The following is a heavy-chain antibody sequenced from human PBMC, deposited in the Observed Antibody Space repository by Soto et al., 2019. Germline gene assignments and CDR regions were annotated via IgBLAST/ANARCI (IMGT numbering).Heavy chain of an antibody. CDR2: IIPIFGTA. CDR1: GGTFSSYA. Sequence: EASVKVSCKASGGTFSSYAISWVRQAPGQGLEWMGGIIPIFGTANYAQKFQGRVTITADESTSTAYMELSSLRSEDTAVYYCARGYGSGSLYYGMDVWGQGTTVTVSS. V-gene: IGHV1-69*13. CDR3: ARGYGSGSLYYGMDV. J-gene: IGHJ6*02. D-gene: IGHD3-10*01.